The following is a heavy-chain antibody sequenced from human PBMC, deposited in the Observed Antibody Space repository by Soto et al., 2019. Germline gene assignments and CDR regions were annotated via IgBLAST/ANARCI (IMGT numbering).Heavy chain of an antibody. D-gene: IGHD5-18*01. CDR1: GGSISSSRYY. Sequence: QLQLQESGPGLVKTSETLSLTCTVSGGSISSSRYYCGWIRKPPGKGLEWIGSIYYSGSTYYNPSLKRRVTISVDTSKNQFALKLSSVTAADTSVYYCARGRLGYPRPWFDPLGEGTLVTVSS. CDR3: ARGRLGYPRPWFDP. J-gene: IGHJ5*02. V-gene: IGHV4-39*01. CDR2: IYYSGST.